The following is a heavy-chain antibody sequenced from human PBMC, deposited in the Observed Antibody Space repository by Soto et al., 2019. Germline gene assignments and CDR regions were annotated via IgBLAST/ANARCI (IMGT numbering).Heavy chain of an antibody. V-gene: IGHV4-34*01. J-gene: IGHJ3*02. CDR1: GGSFSGYY. CDR3: ARVLLGGHDAFDI. Sequence: SETLSLTCAVYGGSFSGYYWSWIRQPPGKGLEWIGEINHSGSTNYNPSLKSRVTISVDTSKNQFSLKLSSVTAADTAVYYCARVLLGGHDAFDIWGQGTMVTVSS. D-gene: IGHD3-16*01. CDR2: INHSGST.